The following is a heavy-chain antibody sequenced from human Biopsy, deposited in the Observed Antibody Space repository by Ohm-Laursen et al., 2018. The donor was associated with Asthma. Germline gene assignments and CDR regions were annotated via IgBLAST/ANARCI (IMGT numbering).Heavy chain of an antibody. J-gene: IGHJ6*02. CDR3: ARAVDYSHYYGIDV. D-gene: IGHD3-10*01. CDR1: CSSFNSAG. V-gene: IGHV1-18*01. Sequence: SVSPSCPTSCSSFNSAGITWARQPPRHGLEWMGWISVYNGNTKVAQKLQDRVTMITDTSTSTAYMELRSLRSDDTAVYFCARAVDYSHYYGIDVWGQGTTVTVS. CDR2: ISVYNGNT.